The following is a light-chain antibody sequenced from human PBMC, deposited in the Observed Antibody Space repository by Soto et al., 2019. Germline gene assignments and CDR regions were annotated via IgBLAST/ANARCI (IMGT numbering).Light chain of an antibody. CDR1: QSVSGN. J-gene: IGKJ3*01. CDR3: QQYNNWPPMT. Sequence: EIVMTQSPATLSVSPGERATLSCRASQSVSGNLAWYQQKPGQAPRRLIYGASTRATGIPARFSGSVSGTEVTLTSISLQSEDFAVYYSQQYNNWPPMTFVPGTKVDIK. V-gene: IGKV3-15*01. CDR2: GAS.